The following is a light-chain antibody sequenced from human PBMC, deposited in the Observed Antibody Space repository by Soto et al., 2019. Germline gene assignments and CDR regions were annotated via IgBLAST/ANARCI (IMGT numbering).Light chain of an antibody. Sequence: QCLLTQPPSVSETPRQRVTISCSGSSSNIGNNAVNWYQQLPGKAPKLLIYYDDLLPSGVSDRFSGSKSGTSASLAISGLQSEDEADYYCAAWDDSLNGYVFGTGTEVTVL. CDR3: AAWDDSLNGYV. J-gene: IGLJ1*01. V-gene: IGLV1-36*01. CDR2: YDD. CDR1: SSNIGNNA.